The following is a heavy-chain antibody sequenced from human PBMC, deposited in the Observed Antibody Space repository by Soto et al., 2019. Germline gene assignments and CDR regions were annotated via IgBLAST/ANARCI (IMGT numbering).Heavy chain of an antibody. CDR3: ARSGYSGYDYSHFDY. Sequence: GGSLRLSCAASGFSVSSNYMTWVRQAPGKGLEWVSVIYSGGSTYYADSVKGRFTISRDNSKNMLYLQMNSLRVEDTAVYYCARSGYSGYDYSHFDYWGQGTLVTVSS. D-gene: IGHD5-12*01. CDR1: GFSVSSNY. CDR2: IYSGGST. J-gene: IGHJ4*02. V-gene: IGHV3-53*01.